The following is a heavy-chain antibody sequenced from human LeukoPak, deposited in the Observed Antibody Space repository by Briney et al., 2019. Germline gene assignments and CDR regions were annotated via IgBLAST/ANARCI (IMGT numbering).Heavy chain of an antibody. Sequence: GESLRLSCAASGFTVSSNYMSWVRQAPGKGLEGDSVIYSGGSTYYADSVKGRFTISRHNSKNTLYLQMSSLRAEDTAVYYCASGDGDNDAFDIWGQGTMVTVSS. V-gene: IGHV3-53*04. CDR1: GFTVSSNY. J-gene: IGHJ3*02. CDR3: ASGDGDNDAFDI. CDR2: IYSGGST. D-gene: IGHD4-23*01.